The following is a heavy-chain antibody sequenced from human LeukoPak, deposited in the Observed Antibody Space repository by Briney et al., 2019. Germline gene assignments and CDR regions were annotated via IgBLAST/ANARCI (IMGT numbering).Heavy chain of an antibody. CDR1: GYTFTGDY. V-gene: IGHV1-2*02. J-gene: IGHJ4*02. CDR2: INPTSGGT. CDR3: ARVEDYYDSSG. Sequence: ASMKFSCNASGYTFTGDYMHWVRQAPGQGLEWMGWINPTSGGTNYAQKFQGRVTMTRDTSISTAYMELSRLRSDDTAVYYCARVEDYYDSSGWGQGTLVTVSS. D-gene: IGHD3-22*01.